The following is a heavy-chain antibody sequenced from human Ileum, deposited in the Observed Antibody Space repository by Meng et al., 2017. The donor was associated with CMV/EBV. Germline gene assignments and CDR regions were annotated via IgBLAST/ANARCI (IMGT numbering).Heavy chain of an antibody. V-gene: IGHV4-39*07. D-gene: IGHD3-16*01. CDR3: ARDNVSTSTNRLDS. CDR2: IFYRGNT. CDR1: GGSIDSSDYS. Sequence: SGGSIDSSDYSWDWIRQSPGKGLEWIGSIFYRGNTNYNPSLKSRVAISVDTSKNQFFLNLDSVTAADTAIYYCARDNVSTSTNRLDSWGQGTLVTVSS. J-gene: IGHJ5*01.